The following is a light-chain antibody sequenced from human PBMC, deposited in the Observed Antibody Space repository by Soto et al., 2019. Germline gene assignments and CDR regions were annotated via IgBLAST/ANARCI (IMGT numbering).Light chain of an antibody. CDR1: SSDVGGYNY. CDR2: DVS. Sequence: QSALTQPASVSGSPGQSITISCTGTSSDVGGYNYVSWYQQHPGKAPKLMIYDVSNRPSGVSNRFSGSKSGNTASLTISGLQAEDEAEYYCSSYTSSSIPVFGRGTQLTVL. CDR3: SSYTSSSIPV. J-gene: IGLJ7*01. V-gene: IGLV2-14*01.